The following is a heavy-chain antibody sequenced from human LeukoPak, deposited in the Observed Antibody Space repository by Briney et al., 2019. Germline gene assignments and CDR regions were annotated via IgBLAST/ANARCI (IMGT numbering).Heavy chain of an antibody. D-gene: IGHD3-22*01. CDR3: ARVKYYGSSGYYYYGVYFDY. CDR1: GGSISSYY. J-gene: IGHJ4*02. Sequence: SQTLSLTCTVSGGSISSYYWSWIRQPPGKGLEWIGYIYYSGSTYYNPSLKSRVTISVDTSKNQFSLKLSSVTAADTAVYYCARVKYYGSSGYYYYGVYFDYWGQGSLVTVSS. CDR2: IYYSGST. V-gene: IGHV4-30-4*01.